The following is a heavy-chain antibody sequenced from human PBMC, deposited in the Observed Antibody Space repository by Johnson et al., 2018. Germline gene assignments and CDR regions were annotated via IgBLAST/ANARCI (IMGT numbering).Heavy chain of an antibody. CDR3: AKDLGPLWGSGYRYFQH. CDR2: ISDSGGST. Sequence: VQLVESGGGLVQPGGSLRLSCVASGFTFSSYAMSWVRQAPGKGLEWVSTISDSGGSTYYADSVRGRFTISRDNTKNTVFLQMDSLRAGDTAVYFCAKDLGPLWGSGYRYFQHWGQGTLVTVSS. V-gene: IGHV3-23*04. CDR1: GFTFSSYA. J-gene: IGHJ1*01. D-gene: IGHD5-12*01.